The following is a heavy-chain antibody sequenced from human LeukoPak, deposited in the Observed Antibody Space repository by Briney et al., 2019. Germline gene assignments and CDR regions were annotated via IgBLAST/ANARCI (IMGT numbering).Heavy chain of an antibody. Sequence: GESLQISCKGSGYSFTSYWIGWVRQMPGKGLEWMGIIYPGDSDTRYSPSFQGQVTISADKSISTAYLQWSSLKASDTAMYYCARQVYCSTTTCQYGYYYCMVGWGKGTTVTVSS. V-gene: IGHV5-51*01. CDR3: ARQVYCSTTTCQYGYYYCMVG. J-gene: IGHJ6*04. D-gene: IGHD2-2*01. CDR2: IYPGDSDT. CDR1: GYSFTSYW.